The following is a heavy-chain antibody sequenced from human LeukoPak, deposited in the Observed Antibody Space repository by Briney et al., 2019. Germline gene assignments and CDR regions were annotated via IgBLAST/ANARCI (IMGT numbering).Heavy chain of an antibody. CDR2: ISGSGSTI. Sequence: PGGSLRLSCAASRFTFSDYDMSWVSQAPGKGLEWVSYISGSGSTIYYADSVKGRFTISRDNAKNSLYLQMNSLREEDTAVYYCARALYSSDRSGRPYYFDYWGRGTLVTVSS. J-gene: IGHJ4*02. CDR1: RFTFSDYD. D-gene: IGHD6-25*01. V-gene: IGHV3-11*01. CDR3: ARALYSSDRSGRPYYFDY.